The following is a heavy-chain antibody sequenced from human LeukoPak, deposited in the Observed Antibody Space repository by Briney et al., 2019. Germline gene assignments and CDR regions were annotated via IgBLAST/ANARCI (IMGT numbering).Heavy chain of an antibody. V-gene: IGHV3-30*03. CDR2: ISYDGSNK. J-gene: IGHJ4*02. Sequence: GGSLRLSCAASGFTFSSYGMHWVRQAPGKGLEWVAVISYDGSNKYYADSVKGRFTISRDNSKSTLYLQMNSLRAEDTAVYYCARDRAGTTHLGYWGQGTLVTVSS. D-gene: IGHD1-1*01. CDR3: ARDRAGTTHLGY. CDR1: GFTFSSYG.